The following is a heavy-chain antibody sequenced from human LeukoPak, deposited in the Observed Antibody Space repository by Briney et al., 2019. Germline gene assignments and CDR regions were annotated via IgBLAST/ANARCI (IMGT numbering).Heavy chain of an antibody. CDR3: AREGDSSGYYYWDWFDP. J-gene: IGHJ5*02. V-gene: IGHV1-69*04. D-gene: IGHD3-22*01. CDR1: GGTFSSYA. Sequence: GASVKVSCKASGGTFSSYAISWVRQAPGQGLEWMGRIIPILGIANYAQKFQGRVTITADKSTSTAYMELSSLRSEDTAVHYCAREGDSSGYYYWDWFDPWGQGTLVTVSS. CDR2: IIPILGIA.